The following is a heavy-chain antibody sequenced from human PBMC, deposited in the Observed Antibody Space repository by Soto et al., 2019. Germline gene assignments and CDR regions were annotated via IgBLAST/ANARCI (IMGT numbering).Heavy chain of an antibody. D-gene: IGHD5-18*01. V-gene: IGHV3-33*01. Sequence: QVQLVESGGGVVQPGRSLRLSCAASGFTFSSYGMHWVRQAPGKGLEWVAVIWYDGSNKYYADSVKGRFTISRDNSKNTLYLQMNSRRAEDTAVYYCARVDFYRYGFGGFDYWGQGTLVTVSS. CDR2: IWYDGSNK. CDR1: GFTFSSYG. CDR3: ARVDFYRYGFGGFDY. J-gene: IGHJ4*02.